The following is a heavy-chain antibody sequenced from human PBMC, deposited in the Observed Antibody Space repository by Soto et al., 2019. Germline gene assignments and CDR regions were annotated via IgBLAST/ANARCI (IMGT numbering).Heavy chain of an antibody. J-gene: IGHJ6*02. Sequence: SVQVSCKAAGFTFPSSALQWVRQPRGQRLEWIGWIVVGSGNTNYAQKFQERVTITSDMSTSTAYMELSRLRSEDTAVDYGAAGGDTVTAGYYGMDVWGQGTTVTVSS. D-gene: IGHD4-17*01. CDR3: AAGGDTVTAGYYGMDV. CDR2: IVVGSGNT. CDR1: GFTFPSSA. V-gene: IGHV1-58*01.